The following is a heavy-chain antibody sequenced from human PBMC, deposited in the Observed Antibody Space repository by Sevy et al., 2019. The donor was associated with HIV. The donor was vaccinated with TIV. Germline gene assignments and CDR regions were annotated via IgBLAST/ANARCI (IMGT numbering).Heavy chain of an antibody. D-gene: IGHD6-19*01. CDR3: TRDLYGSGWFYFDY. Sequence: GGSLRLSCIASGFTFGDYAMSWFRQAPGKGLEWVGFIKSKTYGGTTEYAESVKSRFIISRDDSKNIAYLQMNSLKTDDTAVYYCTRDLYGSGWFYFDYWGQGTLVTVSS. V-gene: IGHV3-49*03. CDR1: GFTFGDYA. CDR2: IKSKTYGGTT. J-gene: IGHJ4*02.